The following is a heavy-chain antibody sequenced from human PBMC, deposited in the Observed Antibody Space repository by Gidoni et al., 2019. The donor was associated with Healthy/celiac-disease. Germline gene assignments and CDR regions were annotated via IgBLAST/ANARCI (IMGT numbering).Heavy chain of an antibody. CDR3: AARDGYNWPYDFDY. D-gene: IGHD5-12*01. J-gene: IGHJ4*02. CDR1: GCTFTSYG. V-gene: IGHV1-18*01. CDR2: ISAYNGNS. Sequence: VQLLPSGAEITKRGASVKGTCMASGCTFTSYGNSWVRQAPGQGLEWMGWISAYNGNSNYAQKRKGRVIMTTDTSTSTAYMELRSQRSDEAAVYYCAARDGYNWPYDFDYWGQGTLVTVSA.